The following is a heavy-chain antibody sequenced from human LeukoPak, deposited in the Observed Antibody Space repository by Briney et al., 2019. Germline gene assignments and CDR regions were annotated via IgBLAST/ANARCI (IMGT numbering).Heavy chain of an antibody. D-gene: IGHD4-17*01. J-gene: IGHJ4*02. V-gene: IGHV4-59*12. CDR1: GGSISSYY. CDR2: IYYSWST. Sequence: SETLSLTCTVSGGSISSYYWSWIRQPPGKGLEWIGYIYYSWSTNYNPSLKSRVTISVDTSKNQFSLKLSSVTAADTAVYYCARALRRGYFDYWGQGTLVTVSS. CDR3: ARALRRGYFDY.